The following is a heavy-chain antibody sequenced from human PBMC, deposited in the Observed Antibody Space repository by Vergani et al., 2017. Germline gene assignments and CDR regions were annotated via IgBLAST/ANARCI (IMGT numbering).Heavy chain of an antibody. J-gene: IGHJ4*02. CDR1: GYSISSGYY. V-gene: IGHV4-38-2*01. D-gene: IGHD3-22*01. Sequence: QVQLQESGPGLVKPSETLSLTCAVSGYSISSGYYWGWIRQPPGKGLEWIGSIYHSGNIYYNPSLKSRVTISVDTSKNQFSLKLRSVTAADTAVYYCARHDIGDRYDYDSGGYPDYWGQGTLVTVSS. CDR2: IYHSGNI. CDR3: ARHDIGDRYDYDSGGYPDY.